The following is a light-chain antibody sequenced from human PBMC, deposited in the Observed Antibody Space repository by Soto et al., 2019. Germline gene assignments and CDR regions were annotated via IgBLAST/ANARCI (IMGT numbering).Light chain of an antibody. CDR3: QQDYSSPSDT. V-gene: IGKV3-20*01. Sequence: ELVLTQSPGTLSLSPGEIATLSCRASQSVSSRNLAWYQQRCGQAPRLLIYGASSSATDITDRFSGSGPGTDFTLTISGPEPDDSPVYYYQQDYSSPSDTFGQGTRLEI. J-gene: IGKJ5*01. CDR2: GAS. CDR1: QSVSSRN.